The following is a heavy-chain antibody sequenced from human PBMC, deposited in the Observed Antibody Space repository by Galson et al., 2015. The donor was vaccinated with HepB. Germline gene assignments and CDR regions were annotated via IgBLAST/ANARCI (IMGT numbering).Heavy chain of an antibody. CDR1: GFTFTTYG. CDR2: ISYDGSNK. D-gene: IGHD4-11*01. V-gene: IGHV3-30*18. CDR3: AKLQTPLHYYYYMDV. Sequence: SLRLSCAASGFTFTTYGMHWVRQAPGKGLEWVAVISYDGSNKYYADSVKGRFTISRDNSKNTLYLQMNSLRAEDTAVYYCAKLQTPLHYYYYMDVWGKGTTVTVSS. J-gene: IGHJ6*03.